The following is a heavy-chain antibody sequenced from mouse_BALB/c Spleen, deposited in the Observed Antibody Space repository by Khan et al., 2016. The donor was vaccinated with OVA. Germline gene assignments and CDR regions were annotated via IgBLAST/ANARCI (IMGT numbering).Heavy chain of an antibody. J-gene: IGHJ2*01. D-gene: IGHD1-1*01. CDR2: LSYSGNT. CDR3: ARVYGGDFDY. Sequence: QLEESGPGLVKPSQSLSLTCTVTGYSITTDYAWNWIRQFPGNKLEWRGYLSYSGNTKYNPSFKSRISITRDTSKNPFFLQLKSVTTEDTARYYCARVYGGDFDYWGQGTTLTVSS. CDR1: GYSITTDYA. V-gene: IGHV3-2*02.